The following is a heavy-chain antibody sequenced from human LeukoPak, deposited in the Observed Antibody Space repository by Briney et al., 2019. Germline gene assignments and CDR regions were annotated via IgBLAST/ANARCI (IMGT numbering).Heavy chain of an antibody. Sequence: SSETLSLTCTVSGGSISSYYWGWIRQPPGKGLEWIGSIYYSGSTYYNPSLKSRVTISVDTSKNQFSLKLSSVTAADTAVYYCARDADTAMVTDYWGQGTLVTVSS. V-gene: IGHV4-39*07. CDR3: ARDADTAMVTDY. J-gene: IGHJ4*02. D-gene: IGHD5-18*01. CDR1: GGSISSYY. CDR2: IYYSGST.